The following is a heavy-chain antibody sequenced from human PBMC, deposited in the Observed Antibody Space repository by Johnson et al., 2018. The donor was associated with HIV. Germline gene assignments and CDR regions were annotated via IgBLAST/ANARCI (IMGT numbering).Heavy chain of an antibody. Sequence: VQLVESGGGLVQPGGSLRLSCAASGFTFDDYGMSWVRQAPGTGLEWVGRIKSKTDGGTTDYAAPVKGRFTISRDDSKNTLYLQMNSLKTEDTAVYYCTTYSIIHAFDIWGQGTMVTVSS. CDR2: IKSKTDGGTT. CDR3: TTYSIIHAFDI. CDR1: GFTFDDYG. J-gene: IGHJ3*02. D-gene: IGHD6-13*01. V-gene: IGHV3-15*01.